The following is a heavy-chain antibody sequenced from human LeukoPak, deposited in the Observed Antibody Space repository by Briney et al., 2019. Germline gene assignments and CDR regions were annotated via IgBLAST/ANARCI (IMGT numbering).Heavy chain of an antibody. CDR2: IKQDGSDK. D-gene: IGHD2-2*01. CDR1: GFIFSSYW. CDR3: AREGQYQLPFAY. V-gene: IGHV3-7*01. J-gene: IGHJ4*02. Sequence: PGGSLRLSCTASGFIFSSYWMSLVRQAPGKGLECVANIKQDGSDKYYVDSVKGRFTISRDNAKNSLYLQMNSLRTEDTAIYYCAREGQYQLPFAYWGQGILVTVSS.